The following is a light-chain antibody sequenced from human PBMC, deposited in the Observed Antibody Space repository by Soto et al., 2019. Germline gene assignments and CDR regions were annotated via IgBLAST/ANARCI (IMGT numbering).Light chain of an antibody. CDR1: QSVSSN. V-gene: IGKV3-15*01. CDR3: QQYNSWPPMYT. J-gene: IGKJ2*01. CDR2: GAS. Sequence: EIVMTQSPATLTVSPGERATLSCRASQSVSSNLAWYQQKPGQAPRLLIYGASTRATGIPARFSGSGSGTEFTLTISSLKSEDFAVYYCQQYNSWPPMYTFGQGTKLEIK.